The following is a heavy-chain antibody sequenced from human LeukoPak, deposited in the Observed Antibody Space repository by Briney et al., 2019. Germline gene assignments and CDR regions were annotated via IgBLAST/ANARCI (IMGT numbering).Heavy chain of an antibody. D-gene: IGHD3-3*01. CDR1: GYSISSGYY. V-gene: IGHV4-38-2*02. CDR3: ARTISSWSGYWD. J-gene: IGHJ4*02. CDR2: IYHSGST. Sequence: PSETLSLTCTVSGYSISSGYYWGWIRQPPGKGLEWIGSIYHSGSTYYNPSLKSRVTISVDTSKNQFSLKLSSVTAADTAVYYCARTISSWSGYWDWGQGTLVTVSS.